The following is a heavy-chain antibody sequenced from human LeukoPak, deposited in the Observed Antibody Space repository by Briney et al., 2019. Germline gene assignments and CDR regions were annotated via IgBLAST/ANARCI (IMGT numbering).Heavy chain of an antibody. D-gene: IGHD6-13*01. CDR1: GGSISSCY. J-gene: IGHJ5*02. Sequence: PSETLSLTCTVSGGSISSCYWSWIRQPPGKGLEWIGYIYYSGSTNYNPSLKSRVTISLDRSRNQFSLKLRSVTAADTAVYYCARGPTGYSSSGWFDPWGQGTLVTVPS. CDR3: ARGPTGYSSSGWFDP. V-gene: IGHV4-59*01. CDR2: IYYSGST.